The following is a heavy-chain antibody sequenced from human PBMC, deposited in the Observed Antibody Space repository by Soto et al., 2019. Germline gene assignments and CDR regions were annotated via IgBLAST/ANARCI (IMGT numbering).Heavy chain of an antibody. Sequence: QVQLQESGPGLVKPSQTLSLTCTVSGGSISSGGYYWSWIRQHPGKGLEYIGYIYYSGSTYYNPSLKRRVAISVDTSKNQFPLKLTSVTAADTAVYYCAAEVGFGPLFDYWGQGTLVTVSS. V-gene: IGHV4-31*03. CDR3: AAEVGFGPLFDY. CDR1: GGSISSGGYY. CDR2: IYYSGST. D-gene: IGHD3-3*01. J-gene: IGHJ4*02.